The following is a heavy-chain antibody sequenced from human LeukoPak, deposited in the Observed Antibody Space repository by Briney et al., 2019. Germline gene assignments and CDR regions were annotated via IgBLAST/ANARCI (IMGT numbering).Heavy chain of an antibody. V-gene: IGHV4-59*01. CDR2: IYYSGGT. J-gene: IGHJ6*03. Sequence: SETLSLTCTVSGGSISSYYWSWIRQPPGKGLEWIGYIYYSGGTNYNPSLKSRVTISVDTSKNQFSLKLSSVTAADTAVYYCARSLRYDSSGYYYRGYYYYMDVWGKGTTVTVSS. CDR1: GGSISSYY. CDR3: ARSLRYDSSGYYYRGYYYYMDV. D-gene: IGHD3-22*01.